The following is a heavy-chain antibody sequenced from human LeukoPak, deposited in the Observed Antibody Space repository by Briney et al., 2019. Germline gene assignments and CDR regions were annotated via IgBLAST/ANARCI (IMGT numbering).Heavy chain of an antibody. CDR3: ASHSYGYNH. Sequence: GGSLRLSCAASGFTFSSYSMNWVRQTPGKGLEWVANIKQDGSEKNYVDSVKGRFTIFRDNARNSLYLQMNSLRAEDTAVYYCASHSYGYNHWGQGTLVIVSS. CDR2: IKQDGSEK. CDR1: GFTFSSYS. D-gene: IGHD3-16*01. V-gene: IGHV3-7*01. J-gene: IGHJ5*02.